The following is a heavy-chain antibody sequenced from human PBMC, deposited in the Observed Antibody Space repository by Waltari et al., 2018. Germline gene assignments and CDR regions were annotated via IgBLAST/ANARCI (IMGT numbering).Heavy chain of an antibody. CDR1: GGSFSGYY. CDR2: INHSGRT. CDR3: AHIVFSVSFFGVVTDNDAFDV. J-gene: IGHJ3*01. Sequence: QVQLQQWGAGLLKPSETLSLTCAVYGGSFSGYYWSWIRQPPGKGMEWIGEINHSGRTNYNPALKSRVTISVDTSKNQFSLKLSSVTAADTATYYCAHIVFSVSFFGVVTDNDAFDVWGQGTMVTVFS. V-gene: IGHV4-34*01. D-gene: IGHD3-3*01.